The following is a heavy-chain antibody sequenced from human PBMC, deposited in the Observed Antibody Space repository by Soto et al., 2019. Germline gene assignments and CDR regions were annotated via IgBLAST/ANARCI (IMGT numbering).Heavy chain of an antibody. CDR3: ARGDSSSWYTFDY. CDR2: IIPILGIA. Sequence: QVQLEQSGAEVKKPGSSVKVSCKASGGTFSSYTISWVRQAPGQRLEWMGRIIPILGIANYAQKFQGRVTITADKSTSTAYMELSSLRSEDTAVYYCARGDSSSWYTFDYWGQGTLVTVSS. V-gene: IGHV1-69*02. J-gene: IGHJ4*02. CDR1: GGTFSSYT. D-gene: IGHD6-13*01.